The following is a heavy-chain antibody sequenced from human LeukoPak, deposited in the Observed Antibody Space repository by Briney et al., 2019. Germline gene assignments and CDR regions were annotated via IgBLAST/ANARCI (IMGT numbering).Heavy chain of an antibody. J-gene: IGHJ6*03. CDR3: ARERLRRFLARHQPAYYMDV. CDR1: GGSISSSSYY. D-gene: IGHD3-3*01. Sequence: PSETLSLTCTVSGGSISSSSYYWGWIRQPPGKGLEWIGSIYYSGSTYYNPSLKSRVTISVDTSKNQFSLKLSSVTAADTAVYYCARERLRRFLARHQPAYYMDVWGKGTTVTVSS. V-gene: IGHV4-39*07. CDR2: IYYSGST.